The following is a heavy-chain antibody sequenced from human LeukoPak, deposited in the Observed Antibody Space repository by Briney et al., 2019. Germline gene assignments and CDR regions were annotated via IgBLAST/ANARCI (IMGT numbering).Heavy chain of an antibody. V-gene: IGHV3-15*01. CDR2: IKSKANGGTI. Sequence: GGSLRLSCLGSGFTFSNAWMNWVRQAPGKGLEWVARIKSKANGGTIDYAAPVKGRFTISRDDSKNTVYLEMNSLQTDDTAVYHCITGYAFDMWGQGTMVSVSS. CDR1: GFTFSNAW. J-gene: IGHJ3*02. CDR3: ITGYAFDM.